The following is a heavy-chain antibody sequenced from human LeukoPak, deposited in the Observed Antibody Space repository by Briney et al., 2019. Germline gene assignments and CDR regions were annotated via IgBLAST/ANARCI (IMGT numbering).Heavy chain of an antibody. CDR1: GFTFSNYD. V-gene: IGHV3-30*02. D-gene: IGHD6-13*01. CDR3: ARETPDSSSWTAFDF. Sequence: GSLRLSCGASGFTFSNYDMHWVRQAPGKGLEWVASIRNDGNNKYYADSVKGRFTISRDNSKNTLYLQMNSLRTEDTAVYYCARETPDSSSWTAFDFWGQGTLVTVSS. CDR2: IRNDGNNK. J-gene: IGHJ4*02.